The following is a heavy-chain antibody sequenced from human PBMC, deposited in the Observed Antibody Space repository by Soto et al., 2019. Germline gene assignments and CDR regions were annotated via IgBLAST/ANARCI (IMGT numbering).Heavy chain of an antibody. Sequence: EVQLVESGGGLVQPGGSLRLSCAASGFTFSSYWMHWVRQAPGKGLVWVSRLKSDGSGTTYADSVKGRLTISRDNAKNTLYLQMNSLRAEDTAVYYCVRGDGHYYDGNGYLGLHWGQGTLVTVSS. D-gene: IGHD3-22*01. V-gene: IGHV3-74*01. CDR1: GFTFSSYW. CDR3: VRGDGHYYDGNGYLGLH. CDR2: LKSDGSGT. J-gene: IGHJ4*02.